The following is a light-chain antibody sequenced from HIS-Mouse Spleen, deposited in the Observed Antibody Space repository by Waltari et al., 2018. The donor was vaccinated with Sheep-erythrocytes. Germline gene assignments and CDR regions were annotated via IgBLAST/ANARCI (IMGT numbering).Light chain of an antibody. CDR1: SSDVGSYNL. V-gene: IGLV2-14*02. J-gene: IGLJ2*01. CDR3: SSYTSSSTLEV. CDR2: EGS. Sequence: QSALTQPASVSGSPGQSITISCTGTSSDVGSYNLVPWYQQHPGKAPKLMSYEGSKRPSGVSNRFSGSKSGNTASLTISGLQAEDEADYYCSSYTSSSTLEVFGGGTKLTVL.